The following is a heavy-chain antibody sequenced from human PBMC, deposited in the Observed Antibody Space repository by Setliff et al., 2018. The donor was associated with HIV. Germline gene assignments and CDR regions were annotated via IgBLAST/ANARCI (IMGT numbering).Heavy chain of an antibody. Sequence: SEILSLTCTVSGGSISSSSYYWGWIRQPPGKGLEWIGSIYYSGSTYYNPSLKSRVTILEDTSRNQFSLRLSSVTAADTAIYYCARVPTSSWYVTTQRTKEYFHHWG. V-gene: IGHV4-39*07. CDR3: ARVPTSSWYVTTQRTKEYFHH. CDR1: GGSISSSSYY. CDR2: IYYSGST. J-gene: IGHJ1*01. D-gene: IGHD6-13*01.